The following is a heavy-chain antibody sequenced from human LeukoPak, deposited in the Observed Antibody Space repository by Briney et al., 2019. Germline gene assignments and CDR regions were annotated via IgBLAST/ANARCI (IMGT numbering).Heavy chain of an antibody. J-gene: IGHJ4*02. V-gene: IGHV3-7*01. Sequence: PGGSLRLPCAASGFTFSSYWMSWVRLAPGKGLEWVANIKQDGSEKYYVDSVKGRFTISRDNAKNSLYLQMNSLRAEDTAVYYCARDLTAAAAGDYWGQGTLVTVSS. CDR2: IKQDGSEK. CDR1: GFTFSSYW. D-gene: IGHD6-13*01. CDR3: ARDLTAAAAGDY.